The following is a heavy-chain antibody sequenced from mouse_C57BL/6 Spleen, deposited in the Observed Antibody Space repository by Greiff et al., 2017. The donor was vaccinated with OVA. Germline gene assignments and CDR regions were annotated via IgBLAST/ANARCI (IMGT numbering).Heavy chain of an antibody. Sequence: EVMLVESGPELVKPGASVKIPCKASGYTFTDYNMDWVKQSHGKSLEWIGDINPNNGGTIYNQKFKGKATLTVDKSSSTAYMELRSLTSEDTAVYYCALSYYYGSSSLLDYWGQGTTLTVSS. J-gene: IGHJ2*01. CDR3: ALSYYYGSSSLLDY. D-gene: IGHD1-1*01. V-gene: IGHV1-18*01. CDR2: INPNNGGT. CDR1: GYTFTDYN.